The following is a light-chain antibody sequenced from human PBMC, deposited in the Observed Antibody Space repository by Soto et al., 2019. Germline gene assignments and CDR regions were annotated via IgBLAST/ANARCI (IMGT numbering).Light chain of an antibody. CDR1: QSVNDY. V-gene: IGKV3-15*01. CDR2: GAS. J-gene: IGKJ1*01. Sequence: EIVLTQSPATLSLSPGERATLSCRASQSVNDYLAWYQQKPGQAPRLLIFGASTRATGIPARFSGSGSGTDFNLTITSLQSEDFAVYYCQQYYHWPRTFGQGTKVEIK. CDR3: QQYYHWPRT.